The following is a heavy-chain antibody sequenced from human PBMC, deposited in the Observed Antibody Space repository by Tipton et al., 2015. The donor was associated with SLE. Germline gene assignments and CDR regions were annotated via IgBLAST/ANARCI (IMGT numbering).Heavy chain of an antibody. CDR3: AKELGSGGWSPRPGN. D-gene: IGHD2-15*01. J-gene: IGHJ4*01. Sequence: SLRLSCAASGFTFSSYGMHWVRQAPGKGLEWVAFIRYDGSNKYYADSVKGRFTISRDNSKNTLYLQMNSLRAEDTAVYYCAKELGSGGWSPRPGNWGQGTLVTVAS. CDR2: IRYDGSNK. V-gene: IGHV3-30*02. CDR1: GFTFSSYG.